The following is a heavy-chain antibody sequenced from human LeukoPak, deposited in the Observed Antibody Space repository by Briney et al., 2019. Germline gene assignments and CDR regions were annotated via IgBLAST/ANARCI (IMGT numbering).Heavy chain of an antibody. D-gene: IGHD4-17*01. CDR3: ARVVRSLTTVILDY. CDR2: IYYSGSI. J-gene: IGHJ4*02. Sequence: PSETLSLTCTVSGGSMSSYYWSWIRQPPGKGLEWIGYIYYSGSINYNPSLKSRVTISVDTSKNQFSLKLSSVTAADTAVYYCARVVRSLTTVILDYWGQGTLVTVSS. CDR1: GGSMSSYY. V-gene: IGHV4-59*01.